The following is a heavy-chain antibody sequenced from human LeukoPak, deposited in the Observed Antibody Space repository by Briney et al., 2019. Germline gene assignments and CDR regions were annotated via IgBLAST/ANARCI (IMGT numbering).Heavy chain of an antibody. V-gene: IGHV3-7*01. J-gene: IGHJ4*02. CDR1: GFTFTNYW. CDR3: ASRHPDGY. CDR2: IKQDGNEK. Sequence: GGSLRLSCAASGFTFTNYWMSWVRQAPGTGLEWVANIKQDGNEKYYVDSVRGRFTITRDNAKNSLYLQMNSLRAEDTAVYYCASRHPDGYWGQGTLVTVSS. D-gene: IGHD5-24*01.